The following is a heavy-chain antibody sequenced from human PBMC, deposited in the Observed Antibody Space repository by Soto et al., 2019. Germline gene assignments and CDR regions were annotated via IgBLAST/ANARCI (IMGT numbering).Heavy chain of an antibody. CDR2: IHLSGRV. CDR1: GGSFSDYY. V-gene: IGHV4-34*01. Sequence: QVQLQQWGSGLLKPSETLSLTCAIYGGSFSDYYWHWICQSPGKGLEWIGEIHLSGRVNFTPSLKSRTSLSMDPSTNQFFLALKSVTAAETAVYFCASTPNWGANAWLDAWGRGHMVTVSS. J-gene: IGHJ5*02. D-gene: IGHD7-27*01. CDR3: ASTPNWGANAWLDA.